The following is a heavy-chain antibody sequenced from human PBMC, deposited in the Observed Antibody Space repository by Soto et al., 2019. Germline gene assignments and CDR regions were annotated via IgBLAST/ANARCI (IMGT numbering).Heavy chain of an antibody. J-gene: IGHJ6*02. D-gene: IGHD2-2*01. Sequence: QVQLQESGPGLVKPSQTLSLTCTVSGGSISSGGYYWSWIRQHPGKGLEWIGYIYYSGSTYYNPSQQSPVTILEDTSNNQFSLKLSSVTAADTAVYYCARGNLQPATVGDYYYYYGMHVWGQGTTVTVSS. V-gene: IGHV4-31*01. CDR3: ARGNLQPATVGDYYYYYGMHV. CDR1: GGSISSGGYY. CDR2: IYYSGST.